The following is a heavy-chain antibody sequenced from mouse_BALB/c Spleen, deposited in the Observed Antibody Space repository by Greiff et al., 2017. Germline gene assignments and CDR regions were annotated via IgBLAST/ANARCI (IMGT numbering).Heavy chain of an antibody. CDR3: ASRGNYGGWCAY. Sequence: QVQLQQSGAELAKPGASVKMSCKASGYTFTSYWMHWVKQRPGQGLEWIGYINPSTGYTEYNQKFKDKATLTADKSSSTAYMQLSSLTSEDSAVYYCASRGNYGGWCAYWGQGTLVTVSA. V-gene: IGHV1-7*01. D-gene: IGHD2-1*01. CDR2: INPSTGYT. J-gene: IGHJ3*01. CDR1: GYTFTSYW.